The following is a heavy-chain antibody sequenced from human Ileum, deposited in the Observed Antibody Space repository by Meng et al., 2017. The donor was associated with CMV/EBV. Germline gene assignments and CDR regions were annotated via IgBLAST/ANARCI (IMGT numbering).Heavy chain of an antibody. D-gene: IGHD2-2*01. V-gene: IGHV3-30*04. CDR2: ISYDGSNK. Sequence: GGSLRLSCAASGFTFSTYAMHWVRQAPGKGLEWVAVISYDGSNKYYADSVKGRFTISRDNSKNTLYLQMNSLRAEDTSVYYCARGYCSSTSCSPPAVWGRGTTVTVSS. CDR1: GFTFSTYA. J-gene: IGHJ6*02. CDR3: ARGYCSSTSCSPPAV.